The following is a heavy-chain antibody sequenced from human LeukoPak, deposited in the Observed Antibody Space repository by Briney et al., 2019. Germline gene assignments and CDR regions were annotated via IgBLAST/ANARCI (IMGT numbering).Heavy chain of an antibody. D-gene: IGHD3-10*01. J-gene: IGHJ4*02. CDR2: IYTSGST. V-gene: IGHV4-61*02. CDR3: ASTEHGSGSYKFGY. Sequence: PSETLSLTCTVSGGSISSGSYYWSWIRQPAGKGLEWIGRIYTSGSTNYNPSLKSRVTISVDTSKNQFSLKLSSVTAADTAVYYCASTEHGSGSYKFGYRGQGTLVTVSS. CDR1: GGSISSGSYY.